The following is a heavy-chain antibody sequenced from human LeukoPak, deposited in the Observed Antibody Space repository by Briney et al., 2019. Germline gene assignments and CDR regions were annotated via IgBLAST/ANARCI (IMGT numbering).Heavy chain of an antibody. CDR2: ISAYNGNT. Sequence: ASVKVSCKASGYTFTSYGISWVRQAPGQGLEWMGWISAYNGNTNYAQTLQGRVTMTTDTSTSTAYMELRSLRSDDTAVYYCARAGSILTGSLVFDLGGQGTLVTVSS. CDR1: GYTFTSYG. V-gene: IGHV1-18*04. D-gene: IGHD3-9*01. CDR3: ARAGSILTGSLVFDL. J-gene: IGHJ4*02.